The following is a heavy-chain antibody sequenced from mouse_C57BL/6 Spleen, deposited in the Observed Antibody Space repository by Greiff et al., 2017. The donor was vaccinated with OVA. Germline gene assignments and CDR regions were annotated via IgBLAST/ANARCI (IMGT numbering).Heavy chain of an antibody. V-gene: IGHV1-53*01. CDR1: GYTFTSYW. Sequence: VQLQQPGTELVKPGDSVKLSCKASGYTFTSYWMHWVKQRPGQGLEWIGNINPSNGGTYYNEKIKSQAILTVDKSTSTAYMQLSSLTSEDSAVYYCARRVDYDDWYFDVWGTGTTVTVCS. J-gene: IGHJ1*03. CDR2: INPSNGGT. CDR3: ARRVDYDDWYFDV. D-gene: IGHD2-4*01.